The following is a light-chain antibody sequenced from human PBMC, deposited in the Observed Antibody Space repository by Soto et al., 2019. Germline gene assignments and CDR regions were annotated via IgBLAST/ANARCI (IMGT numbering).Light chain of an antibody. CDR3: QQYNNWPPDRT. CDR2: GAS. J-gene: IGKJ1*01. Sequence: IVMTQSPATLSVSPGERATLSCRASQSVSSNLAWYQQKPGQAPRLLIYGASTRATGIPARFSGSGSGTEFTLTISSLQSADLAIYFCQQYNNWPPDRTFGQGTKVEI. V-gene: IGKV3-15*01. CDR1: QSVSSN.